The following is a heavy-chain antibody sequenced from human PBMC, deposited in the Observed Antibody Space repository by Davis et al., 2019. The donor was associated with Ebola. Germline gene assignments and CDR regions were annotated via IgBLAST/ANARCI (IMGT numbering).Heavy chain of an antibody. CDR2: IYTSGST. J-gene: IGHJ5*02. Sequence: SETLSLTCTVSGGSISSYYWSWIRQPAGKGLEWIGRIYTSGSTNYNPSLKSRVTMSVDTSKNQFSLKLSSVTAADTAVYYCARGAFDEPGVVIKGNWFDPWGQGTLVTVSS. CDR3: ARGAFDEPGVVIKGNWFDP. CDR1: GGSISSYY. D-gene: IGHD3-3*01. V-gene: IGHV4-4*07.